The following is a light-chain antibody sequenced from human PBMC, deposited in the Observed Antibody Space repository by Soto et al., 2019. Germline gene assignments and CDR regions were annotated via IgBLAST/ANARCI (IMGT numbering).Light chain of an antibody. CDR1: QTVLSN. CDR3: QQYNKWPRWT. CDR2: GAS. Sequence: EIVMTQSPATLSMSQGERATLSCRASQTVLSNLAWYQQKPGQAPRLLIYGASTRATDIPARFSGSGSGTEFTLTISSLQSEDFAVYYCQQYNKWPRWTFGQGTKVDIK. V-gene: IGKV3-15*01. J-gene: IGKJ1*01.